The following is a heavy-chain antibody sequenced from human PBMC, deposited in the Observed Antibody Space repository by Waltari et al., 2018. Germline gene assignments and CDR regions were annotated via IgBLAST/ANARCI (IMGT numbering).Heavy chain of an antibody. CDR3: ARGRVPAARPYYFDY. Sequence: EVEVEESGGTLVQPGGSLRLYCAACGFSFSGYAMTWVSQAPGKGLEWVSSISCSGATTLYADCVKGRFTISRDNSRDTMYLQRNTLRDEDTAVYYCARGRVPAARPYYFDYWGQGTLVTVSS. V-gene: IGHV3-23*04. CDR1: GFSFSGYA. J-gene: IGHJ4*02. CDR2: ISCSGATT. D-gene: IGHD2-2*01.